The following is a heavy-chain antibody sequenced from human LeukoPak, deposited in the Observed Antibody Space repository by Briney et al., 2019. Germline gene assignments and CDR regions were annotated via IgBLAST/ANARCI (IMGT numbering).Heavy chain of an antibody. CDR2: ISGSGGST. D-gene: IGHD6-19*01. CDR1: GFTFSSYA. J-gene: IGHJ4*02. V-gene: IGHV3-23*01. CDR3: AKDLAVAGTRNWDRGLDY. Sequence: GASLRLSCAASGFTFSSYAMSWVRPAPGKGLEWVSAISGSGGSTYYADSVKGRFTISRDNSKNTLYLQMNSLRAEDTAVYYCAKDLAVAGTRNWDRGLDYWGQGTLVTVSS.